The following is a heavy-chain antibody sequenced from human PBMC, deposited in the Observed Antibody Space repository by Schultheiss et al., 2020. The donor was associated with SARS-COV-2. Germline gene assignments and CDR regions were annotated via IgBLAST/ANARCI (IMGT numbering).Heavy chain of an antibody. V-gene: IGHV3-23*01. Sequence: GGSLRLSCAASGFSLTSYAMTWVRQAPGKGLQWVSAITGSGGSTYHADSVKGRFTISRDNAKNSLYLQMNSLRAEDTAVYYCARGYYDFDYWGQGTLVTVSS. D-gene: IGHD3-3*01. J-gene: IGHJ4*02. CDR2: ITGSGGST. CDR3: ARGYYDFDY. CDR1: GFSLTSYA.